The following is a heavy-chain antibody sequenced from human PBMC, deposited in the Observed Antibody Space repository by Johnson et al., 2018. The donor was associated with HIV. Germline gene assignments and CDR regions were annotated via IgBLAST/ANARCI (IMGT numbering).Heavy chain of an antibody. D-gene: IGHD2-2*01. V-gene: IGHV3-30*18. CDR2: ISYDGSNK. CDR1: GFTFSDYY. Sequence: QMQLVESGGGLVKPGGSLRLSCAASGFTFSDYYMSWIRQAPGKGLEWVAVISYDGSNKYYADSVKGRFTISRDNSKNTLHLQMNSLRAEDTAVYYCAKDGAMAFDIWGQGTMVTVSS. J-gene: IGHJ3*02. CDR3: AKDGAMAFDI.